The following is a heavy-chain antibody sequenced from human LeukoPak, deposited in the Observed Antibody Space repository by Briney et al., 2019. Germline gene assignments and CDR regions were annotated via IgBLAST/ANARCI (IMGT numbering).Heavy chain of an antibody. Sequence: SDTLSLTCAVSGYSISSNNWWGWIRQPPGKGLEWIGYIYYSGSTYYNPSLKSRLTMSVDTSKNQFSLKLSSVTAVDTAVYYCARNLGRRYFDLWGRGTLATVSS. D-gene: IGHD3-16*01. V-gene: IGHV4-28*01. CDR3: ARNLGRRYFDL. CDR2: IYYSGST. CDR1: GYSISSNNW. J-gene: IGHJ2*01.